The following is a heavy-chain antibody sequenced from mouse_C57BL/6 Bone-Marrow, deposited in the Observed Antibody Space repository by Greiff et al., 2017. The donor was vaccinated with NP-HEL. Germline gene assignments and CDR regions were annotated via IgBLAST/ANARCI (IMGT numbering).Heavy chain of an antibody. J-gene: IGHJ3*01. V-gene: IGHV4-1*01. CDR3: ARLYYDYDEAWFAY. Sequence: EVKLMESGGGLVQPGGSLKLSCAASGIDFSRYWMSWVRRAPGKGLEWIGEINPDSSTINYAPSLKDKFIISRDNAKNTLYLQMSKVRSEDTALYYCARLYYDYDEAWFAYWGQGTLVTVSA. D-gene: IGHD2-4*01. CDR1: GIDFSRYW. CDR2: INPDSSTI.